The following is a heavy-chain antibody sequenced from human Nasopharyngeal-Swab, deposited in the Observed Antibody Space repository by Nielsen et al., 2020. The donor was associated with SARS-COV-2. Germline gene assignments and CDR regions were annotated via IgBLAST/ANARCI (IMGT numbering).Heavy chain of an antibody. J-gene: IGHJ4*02. CDR3: ARDPRDSSGYYYYFDY. V-gene: IGHV1-69*13. D-gene: IGHD3-22*01. CDR1: GGTFSSYA. CDR2: IIPIFGTA. Sequence: SVKVSCKASGGTFSSYAISWVRQAPGQGLEWMGGIIPIFGTANYAQKFQGRVTITADESTSTAYMELSSLRSEDTAVYYCARDPRDSSGYYYYFDYWGQGTLVTVSS.